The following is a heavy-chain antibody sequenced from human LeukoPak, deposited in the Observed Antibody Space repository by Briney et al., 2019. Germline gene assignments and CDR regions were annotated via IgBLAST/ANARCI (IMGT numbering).Heavy chain of an antibody. Sequence: SETLSLTCTVSGGSISSYYWSWIRQPPGKGLEWIGYIYYSGSTNYNPSLKSRVTISVDTSKNQFSLKLSSVTTADTAVYYCARGNAALGYWGQGTLVTVSS. D-gene: IGHD2-2*01. J-gene: IGHJ4*02. CDR2: IYYSGST. CDR3: ARGNAALGY. CDR1: GGSISSYY. V-gene: IGHV4-59*01.